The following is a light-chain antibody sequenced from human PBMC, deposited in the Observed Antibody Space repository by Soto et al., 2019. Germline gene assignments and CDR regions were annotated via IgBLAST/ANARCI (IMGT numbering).Light chain of an antibody. CDR3: QQRNNWPPYT. CDR2: DAS. CDR1: QSVSTS. V-gene: IGKV3-11*01. J-gene: IGKJ2*01. Sequence: EVVLTQSPGTLSLSPGERATLSCRASQSVSTSFAWYQQKPGQAPRLLIYDASNRAPGIPARFSGSGSGTDFTLSIISLEPEDFAFYYCQQRNNWPPYTFGQGTKLEIK.